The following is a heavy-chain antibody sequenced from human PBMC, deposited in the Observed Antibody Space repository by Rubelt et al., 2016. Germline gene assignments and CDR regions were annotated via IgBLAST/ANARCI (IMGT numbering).Heavy chain of an antibody. V-gene: IGHV4-34*01. CDR1: GGSFSGYY. CDR2: INHSGST. Sequence: GLLKPSETLSLTCAVYGGSFSGYYWSWIRQPPGKGLEWIGEINHSGSTNYNPSLKSRVTISVDTSKNQFSLKLSSVTAADTAVYYCARVLRYQLHAYNWFDPWGQGTLVTVSS. CDR3: ARVLRYQLHAYNWFDP. J-gene: IGHJ5*02. D-gene: IGHD2-2*01.